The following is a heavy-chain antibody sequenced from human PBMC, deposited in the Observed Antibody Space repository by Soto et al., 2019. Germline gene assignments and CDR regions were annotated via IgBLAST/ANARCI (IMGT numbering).Heavy chain of an antibody. CDR3: ARLRAMAFIFDY. J-gene: IGHJ4*01. V-gene: IGHV4-39*01. Sequence: SETLSLSCTVSGGSISSSSDYWGWISHPPGKGLECIGSIYYSGRTYYTPSLKSRVTISVDTSKNQFSLKLSSVTAADTAVYYCARLRAMAFIFDYRGHGTLVTVSP. D-gene: IGHD5-18*01. CDR1: GGSISSSSDY. CDR2: IYYSGRT.